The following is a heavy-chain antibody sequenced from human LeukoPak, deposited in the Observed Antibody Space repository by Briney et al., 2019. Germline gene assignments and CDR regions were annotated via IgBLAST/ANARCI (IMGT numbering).Heavy chain of an antibody. CDR2: IYYSGST. D-gene: IGHD7-27*01. V-gene: IGHV4-59*01. CDR3: ARESSWGNFDY. Sequence: PSETLSLTCTVSGGSISSYYWSWIRQPPGKGLEWIEYIYYSGSTNYNPSLKSRVTISVDTSKNQFSLKLSYVTAADTAVYFCARESSWGNFDYWGQGTLVTVSS. CDR1: GGSISSYY. J-gene: IGHJ4*02.